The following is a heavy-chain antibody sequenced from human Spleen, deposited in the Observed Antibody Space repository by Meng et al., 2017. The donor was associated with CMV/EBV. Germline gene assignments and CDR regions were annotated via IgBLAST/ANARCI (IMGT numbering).Heavy chain of an antibody. CDR1: GFTFSSYA. V-gene: IGHV3-30-3*01. Sequence: VRLGELGGGVVQPGGSLRLSCAASGFTFSSYAMHWVRQATGMRRAWVAVISYDGSNKYYADSVKGRFTISRDNSKNTLYLQMNSLRAEDTAVYYCARADYYDSSGYDYWGQGTLVTVSS. CDR3: ARADYYDSSGYDY. CDR2: ISYDGSNK. J-gene: IGHJ4*02. D-gene: IGHD3-22*01.